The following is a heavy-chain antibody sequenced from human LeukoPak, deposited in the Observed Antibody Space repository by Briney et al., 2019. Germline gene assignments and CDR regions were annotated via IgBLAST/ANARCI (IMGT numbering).Heavy chain of an antibody. CDR2: INPNSGGT. V-gene: IGHV1-2*02. CDR1: GYTFSGYY. CDR3: ARDPVVGALGGYFDY. J-gene: IGHJ4*02. D-gene: IGHD1-26*01. Sequence: VASVKVSCKASGYTFSGYYIHWVRQAPGQGREWVGWINPNSGGTNYAQKFQGRVTMTRDTSISTAYLELSRLRSDDTAVYFCARDPVVGALGGYFDYWGQGTLVTVSS.